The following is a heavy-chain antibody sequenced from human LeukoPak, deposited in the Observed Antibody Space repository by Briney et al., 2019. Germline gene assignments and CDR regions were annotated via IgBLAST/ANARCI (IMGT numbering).Heavy chain of an antibody. D-gene: IGHD1-26*01. V-gene: IGHV3-30*03. J-gene: IGHJ4*02. CDR3: ARDIPRGASYFDC. CDR2: ISYDGSNK. CDR1: GFTFSSYG. Sequence: GRSLRLSCAASGFTFSSYGMHWVRQAPGKGLEWVAVISYDGSNKYYADSVKGRFTISRDNSKNTLYLQMNSLRAEDTAVYYCARDIPRGASYFDCWGQGALVTISS.